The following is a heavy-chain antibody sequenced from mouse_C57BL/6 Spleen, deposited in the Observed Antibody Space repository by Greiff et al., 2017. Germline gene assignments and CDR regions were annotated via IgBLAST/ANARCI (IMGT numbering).Heavy chain of an antibody. V-gene: IGHV1-26*01. CDR3: ARPTRLRYAMDY. CDR1: GYTFTDYY. J-gene: IGHJ4*01. Sequence: VQLQQSGPELVKPGASVKISCKASGYTFTDYYMNWVKQSHGKSLEWIGDINPNNGGTSYNQKFKGKATLTVDKSSSTAYMELRRLTSEDSAVYYCARPTRLRYAMDYWGQGTSVTVSS. CDR2: INPNNGGT.